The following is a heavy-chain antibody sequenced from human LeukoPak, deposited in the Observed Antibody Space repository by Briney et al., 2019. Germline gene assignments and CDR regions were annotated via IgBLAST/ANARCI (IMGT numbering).Heavy chain of an antibody. J-gene: IGHJ4*02. CDR3: ASDGSGSYYEGDYFDY. Sequence: PGGSLRLSCAASGFTFSSYSMNWVRQAPGKGLEWVSSISSSSSYIYYADSVKGRFTISRDNAKNSLYLQMNSLRAEDTAVYYCASDGSGSYYEGDYFDYWGQGTLVTVSS. CDR2: ISSSSSYI. CDR1: GFTFSSYS. D-gene: IGHD3-10*01. V-gene: IGHV3-21*01.